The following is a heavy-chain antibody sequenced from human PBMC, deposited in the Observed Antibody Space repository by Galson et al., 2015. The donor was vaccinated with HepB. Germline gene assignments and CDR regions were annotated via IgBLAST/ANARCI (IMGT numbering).Heavy chain of an antibody. J-gene: IGHJ4*02. CDR3: AKGGIAAADPSDY. Sequence: SLRLSCAASGFTFDDYAMHWVRQAPGKGLEWVSGISWNSGSIGYADSVKGRFTISRDNAKNSLYLQMNSLRAEDTALYYCAKGGIAAADPSDYWGQGTLVTVSS. CDR1: GFTFDDYA. CDR2: ISWNSGSI. D-gene: IGHD6-13*01. V-gene: IGHV3-9*01.